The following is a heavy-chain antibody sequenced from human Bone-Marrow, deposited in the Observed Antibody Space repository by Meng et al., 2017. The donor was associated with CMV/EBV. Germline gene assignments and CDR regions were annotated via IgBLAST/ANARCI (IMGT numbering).Heavy chain of an antibody. CDR2: IYYSGST. J-gene: IGHJ5*02. D-gene: IGHD7-27*01. V-gene: IGHV4-59*01. CDR3: ARGALWGGTKNWFDP. Sequence: SETLSLTCTVSGGSISSYYWSWIRQPPGKGLEWIGYIYYSGSTNYNPSLKSRVTISVDTSKNQFSLKLSSVTAADTAVYYCARGALWGGTKNWFDPWGQGTLVTVSS. CDR1: GGSISSYY.